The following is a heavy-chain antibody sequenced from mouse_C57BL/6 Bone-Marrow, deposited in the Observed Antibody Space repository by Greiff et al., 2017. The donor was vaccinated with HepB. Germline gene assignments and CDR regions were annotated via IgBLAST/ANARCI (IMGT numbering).Heavy chain of an antibody. CDR3: ARIYYDYDSAWFAY. V-gene: IGHV1-64*01. Sequence: QVQLQQPGAELVKPGASVKLSCKASGYTFTSYWMHWVKQRPGQGLEWIGMIHPNSGSTNYNEKFKSKATLTVDKSSSTAYMQLSSLTSEDAAVYYCARIYYDYDSAWFAYWGQGTLVTVSA. CDR1: GYTFTSYW. J-gene: IGHJ3*01. CDR2: IHPNSGST. D-gene: IGHD2-4*01.